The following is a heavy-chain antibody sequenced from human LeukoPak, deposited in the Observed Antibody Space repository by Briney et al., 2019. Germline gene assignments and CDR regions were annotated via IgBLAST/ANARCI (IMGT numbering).Heavy chain of an antibody. Sequence: ASVKVSCKASGYSFTAYYIHWVRQAPGQGLGWMGWINPKSSGTNYAQKFQGRVTMTRDTSISTAYMELSSLTSDDTAVYYCARDPAQSYYTDVWGIGTTVTVSS. CDR3: ARDPAQSYYTDV. V-gene: IGHV1-2*02. J-gene: IGHJ6*03. CDR2: INPKSSGT. CDR1: GYSFTAYY.